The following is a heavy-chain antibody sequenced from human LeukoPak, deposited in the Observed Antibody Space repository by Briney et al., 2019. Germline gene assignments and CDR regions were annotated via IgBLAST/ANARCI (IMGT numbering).Heavy chain of an antibody. CDR1: GYSISSGYY. Sequence: PSETLSLTYAVSGYSISSGYYWDWIRQPPGKGLEWIGSIYHSGSTYYNPSLKSRVTISVDTSKNQFSLKLSSVTAADTAVYYCARAGSGNYYDYWGQGTLVTVSS. V-gene: IGHV4-38-2*01. CDR2: IYHSGST. D-gene: IGHD3-10*01. J-gene: IGHJ4*02. CDR3: ARAGSGNYYDY.